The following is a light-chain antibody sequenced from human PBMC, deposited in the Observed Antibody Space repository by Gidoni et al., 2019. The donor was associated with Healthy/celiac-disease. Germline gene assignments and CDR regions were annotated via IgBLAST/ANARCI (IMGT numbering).Light chain of an antibody. CDR3: QSYDSSLSGSAV. CDR1: SSNIGAGYD. J-gene: IGLJ2*01. CDR2: GNS. Sequence: QSVLTQLPSVSGAPGQRVTISCPGSSSNIGAGYDVHWYQQLPGTAPKLLIYGNSNRPSGVPDRFSGSKSGTSASLAITGLQAEDEADYYCQSYDSSLSGSAVFGGGTKLTVL. V-gene: IGLV1-40*01.